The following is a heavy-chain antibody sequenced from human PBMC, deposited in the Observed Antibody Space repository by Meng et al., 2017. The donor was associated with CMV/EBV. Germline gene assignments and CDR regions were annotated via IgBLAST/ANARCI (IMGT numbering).Heavy chain of an antibody. J-gene: IGHJ4*02. CDR3: ARVRGCSSTRCYAELDY. Sequence: GGSLRLSCAASGFTFSDYEMNWVRQAPGKGLEWISYISSSGSTIYYADSVKGRFTISRDNAKNSLYLQMNSLRGEDTAVYHCARVRGCSSTRCYAELDYWGQGTLVTVSS. V-gene: IGHV3-48*03. CDR1: GFTFSDYE. CDR2: ISSSGSTI. D-gene: IGHD2-2*01.